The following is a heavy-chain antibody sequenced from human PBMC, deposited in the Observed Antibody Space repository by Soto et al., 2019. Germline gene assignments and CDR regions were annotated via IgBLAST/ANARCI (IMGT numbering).Heavy chain of an antibody. D-gene: IGHD3-3*01. CDR1: GYTFTSYG. CDR3: ARVSRYDFSYWFDP. V-gene: IGHV1-18*04. Sequence: ASVKVSCKASGYTFTSYGISWVRQAPGQGLEWMGWISAYNGNTNYAQKLQGRVTMTTDTSTSTAYMELRSLRSDDTAVYYCARVSRYDFSYWFDPWGQGTLVTVSS. CDR2: ISAYNGNT. J-gene: IGHJ5*02.